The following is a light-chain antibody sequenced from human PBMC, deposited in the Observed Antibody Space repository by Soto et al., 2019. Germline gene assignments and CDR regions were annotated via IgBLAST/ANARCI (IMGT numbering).Light chain of an antibody. CDR3: GTWDSSRSAVV. CDR2: ENN. J-gene: IGLJ2*01. Sequence: QSVLTQPPSVSAAPGQKVTISCSGSSSNIGNNYVSWYQQLPGTAPKLLIYENNKRPSGIPDRFSGSKSGTSATLGITGLQTGDEAEYDCGTWDSSRSAVVFGGGTKLTVL. CDR1: SSNIGNNY. V-gene: IGLV1-51*02.